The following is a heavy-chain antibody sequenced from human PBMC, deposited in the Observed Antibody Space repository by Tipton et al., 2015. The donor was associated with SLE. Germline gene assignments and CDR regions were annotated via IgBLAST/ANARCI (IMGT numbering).Heavy chain of an antibody. CDR1: GFPFEEFD. CDR2: IKEDGSEK. CDR3: ARRVLLGLGDYLYMDV. V-gene: IGHV3-7*01. D-gene: IGHD3-10*01. J-gene: IGHJ6*03. Sequence: SLRLSCAASGFPFEEFDMHLVRQVQGKGLEWVANIKEDGSEKSYVDSVKGRFTISRDNAKNSLFLQMNSLRAEDTAVFYCARRVLLGLGDYLYMDVWGKWSTVTVSS.